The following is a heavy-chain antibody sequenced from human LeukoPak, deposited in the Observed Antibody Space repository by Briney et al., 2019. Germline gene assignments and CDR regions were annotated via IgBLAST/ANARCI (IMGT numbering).Heavy chain of an antibody. Sequence: PGGSLRLSCEASGFTFSNSWMTWVRQTPGKGLEWVANIKTDGSEKYYVDSVKGRFTISRDNAKNSLYLQMNSLRAEDTAVYYCAKVKPEGEDTAFADYWGQGTLVTVSS. CDR1: GFTFSNSW. V-gene: IGHV3-7*01. CDR2: IKTDGSEK. D-gene: IGHD5-18*01. J-gene: IGHJ4*02. CDR3: AKVKPEGEDTAFADY.